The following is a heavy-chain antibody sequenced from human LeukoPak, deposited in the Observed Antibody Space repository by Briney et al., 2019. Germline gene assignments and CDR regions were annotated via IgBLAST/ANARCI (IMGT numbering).Heavy chain of an antibody. CDR3: ARDRIAAAGTFGA. J-gene: IGHJ5*02. Sequence: PGGSLRLSCAASGFNFSSYGMHWVRQAPGKGLEWVAVIWYDGSNKYYADSVKGRFTISRDNSKNTLYLQMNSLRAEDTAVYYFARDRIAAAGTFGAWGQGTLVTVSS. CDR1: GFNFSSYG. D-gene: IGHD6-13*01. CDR2: IWYDGSNK. V-gene: IGHV3-33*01.